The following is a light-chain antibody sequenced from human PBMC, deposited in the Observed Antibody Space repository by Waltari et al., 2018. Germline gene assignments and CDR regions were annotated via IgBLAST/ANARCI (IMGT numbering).Light chain of an antibody. Sequence: EIEMTQSPATLSVSPGERATLSCRASQSVGGNLAWYQQKPGQAPRLLIHGASTRATGVPARFSGSGSGKEFTLTISSLQSEDFAVYYCQQYHKWPPLTFGGGTKVEIK. J-gene: IGKJ4*01. CDR1: QSVGGN. CDR3: QQYHKWPPLT. CDR2: GAS. V-gene: IGKV3-15*01.